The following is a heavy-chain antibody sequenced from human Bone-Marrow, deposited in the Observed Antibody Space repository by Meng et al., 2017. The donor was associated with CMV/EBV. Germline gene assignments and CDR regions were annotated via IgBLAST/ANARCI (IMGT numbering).Heavy chain of an antibody. Sequence: GESLKISCAASGFTFSDYYMSWIRQAPGKGLEWVSAISGSGGSTYYADSVKGRFTISRDNSKNTLYLQMNSLRAEDTAVYYCAKFRLDITIFGVVTAAGFDYWGQGTLVTVSS. CDR1: GFTFSDYY. J-gene: IGHJ4*02. CDR2: ISGSGGST. CDR3: AKFRLDITIFGVVTAAGFDY. D-gene: IGHD3-3*01. V-gene: IGHV3-23*01.